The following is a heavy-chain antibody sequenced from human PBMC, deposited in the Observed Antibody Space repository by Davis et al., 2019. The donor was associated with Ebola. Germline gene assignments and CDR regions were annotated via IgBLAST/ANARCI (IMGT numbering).Heavy chain of an antibody. CDR3: ARGDTIFGVVTHADY. J-gene: IGHJ4*02. CDR2: IYPGDSDT. CDR1: GYSFTSYW. D-gene: IGHD3-3*01. Sequence: PGGSLRLSCKGSGYSFTSYWIGWVRQMSGKGLEWMGIIYPGDSDTRYSPSFQGQVTISADKSISTAYLQWSSLKASDTAMYYCARGDTIFGVVTHADYWGQGTLVTVSS. V-gene: IGHV5-51*01.